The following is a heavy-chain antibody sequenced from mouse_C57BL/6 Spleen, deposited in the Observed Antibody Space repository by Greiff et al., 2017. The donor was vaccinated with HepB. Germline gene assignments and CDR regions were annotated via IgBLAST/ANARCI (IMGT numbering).Heavy chain of an antibody. CDR1: GFTFSSYG. D-gene: IGHD2-4*01. Sequence: EVQVVESGGDLVKPGGSLKLSCAASGFTFSSYGMSWVRQTPDKRLEWVATISSGGSYTYYPDSVKGRFTISRDNAKNTLYLQMSSLKSEDTAMYYCARHVDYDGYAMDYWGQGTSVTVSS. V-gene: IGHV5-6*01. J-gene: IGHJ4*01. CDR3: ARHVDYDGYAMDY. CDR2: ISSGGSYT.